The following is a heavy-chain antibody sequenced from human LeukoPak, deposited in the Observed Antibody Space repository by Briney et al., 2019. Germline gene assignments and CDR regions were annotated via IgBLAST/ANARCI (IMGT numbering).Heavy chain of an antibody. CDR2: ISYDGSNK. V-gene: IGHV3-30*18. CDR3: AKSDAFDI. J-gene: IGHJ3*02. Sequence: PGGSLRLSCAASGLTFSSYGMHWVRQAPGKGLEWVAVISYDGSNKYYADSVKGRFTISRDNSKNTLYLQMNSLRAEDTAVYYCAKSDAFDIWGQGTMVTVSS. CDR1: GLTFSSYG.